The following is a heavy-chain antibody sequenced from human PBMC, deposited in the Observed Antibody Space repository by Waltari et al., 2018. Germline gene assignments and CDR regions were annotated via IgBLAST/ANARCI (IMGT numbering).Heavy chain of an antibody. CDR1: GGSISSYY. J-gene: IGHJ4*02. D-gene: IGHD5-12*01. CDR3: ASWRGYGYYFDY. V-gene: IGHV4-59*01. CDR2: IYYSGSN. Sequence: QVQLQESGPGLVKPSETLSLTCTVSGGSISSYYWSWIRQPPGKGLEWIGYIYYSGSNNYNPSLKSRVTISVDTSKNQFSLKLSSVTAADTAVYYCASWRGYGYYFDYWGQGTLVTVSS.